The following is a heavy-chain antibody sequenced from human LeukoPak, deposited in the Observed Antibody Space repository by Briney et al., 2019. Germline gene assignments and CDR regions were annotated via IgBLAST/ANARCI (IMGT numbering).Heavy chain of an antibody. V-gene: IGHV1-2*02. CDR1: GYTFTGYY. CDR3: ASNYYGSGSYYSRYYYYMDV. J-gene: IGHJ6*03. D-gene: IGHD3-10*01. CDR2: INPNSGGT. Sequence: ASVKVSCKASGYTFTGYYMHWVRQAPGQGLEWMGWINPNSGGTNYAQKFQGRVTMTRDTSISTAYMELSSLRSEDTAVYYCASNYYGSGSYYSRYYYYMDVWGKGTTVTVSS.